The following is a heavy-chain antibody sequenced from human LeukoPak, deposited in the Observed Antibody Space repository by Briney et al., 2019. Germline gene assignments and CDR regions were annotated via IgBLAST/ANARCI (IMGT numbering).Heavy chain of an antibody. CDR1: GYAFTSYG. V-gene: IGHV1-18*01. CDR2: ISAYNGNT. D-gene: IGHD6-6*01. J-gene: IGHJ6*03. Sequence: GASVKVSCKASGYAFTSYGISWVRQAPGQGLEWMGWISAYNGNTNYAQKLQGRVTMTTDTSTSTAYMELRSLRSNDTAVYYCARVMYRYSSSSIGYYYYYMDVWGKGTTVTVSS. CDR3: ARVMYRYSSSSIGYYYYYMDV.